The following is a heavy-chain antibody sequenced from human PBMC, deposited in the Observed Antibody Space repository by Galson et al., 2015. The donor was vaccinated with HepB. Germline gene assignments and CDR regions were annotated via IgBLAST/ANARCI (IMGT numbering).Heavy chain of an antibody. CDR2: MFTSGTT. CDR1: GGSVSSYY. V-gene: IGHV4-4*07. D-gene: IGHD3-22*01. J-gene: IGHJ6*02. Sequence: LSLTCTVSGGSVSSYYWSWIRQPAGKGLEWIGRMFTSGTTTYNPSLKSRVSMSVDTSKSQFSLKLSSVTAADTAVYYCARVRGYYYDSSGLDVWGQGTTVTVSS. CDR3: ARVRGYYYDSSGLDV.